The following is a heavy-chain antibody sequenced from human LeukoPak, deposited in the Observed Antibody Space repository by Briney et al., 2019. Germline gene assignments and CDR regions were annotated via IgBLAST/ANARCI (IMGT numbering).Heavy chain of an antibody. V-gene: IGHV3-49*04. CDR2: IRSKVYGGTA. CDR3: SREEYCSGTSCFDY. CDR1: GFTFSNYG. D-gene: IGHD2-2*01. J-gene: IGHJ4*02. Sequence: PGGSLRLSCLASGFTFSNYGMHWVRQAPGRGLEWVGLIRSKVYGGTADYAASVKGRFTISRDDSKSIAYLQMNSLKIEDTAVYYCSREEYCSGTSCFDYWGQGTLVTVSS.